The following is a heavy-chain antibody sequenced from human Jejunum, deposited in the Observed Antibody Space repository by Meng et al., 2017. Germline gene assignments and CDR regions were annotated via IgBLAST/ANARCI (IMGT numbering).Heavy chain of an antibody. CDR2: VWHSGAT. D-gene: IGHD3-10*01. J-gene: IGHJ4*02. Sequence: HVHLPGPGPGLGKPSGTLSLTCAVPGDFTSSSDRWTWVRQAPGRGLEWIGEVWHSGATYYNPSLESRLTISIDTSNNRFSLELSSATAADTAVYYCARGVLERYFDYWGQGTLVTVSS. V-gene: IGHV4-4*02. CDR1: GDFTSSSDR. CDR3: ARGVLERYFDY.